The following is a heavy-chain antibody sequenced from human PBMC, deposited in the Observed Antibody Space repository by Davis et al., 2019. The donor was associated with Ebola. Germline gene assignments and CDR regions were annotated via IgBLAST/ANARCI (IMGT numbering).Heavy chain of an antibody. D-gene: IGHD2-15*01. V-gene: IGHV3-48*02. Sequence: PGGSLRLSCAASGFTFSTYSMNWVRQAPGKGLEWVSYISSNSGTIYHADSVKGRFTISRDNAKNSLYLEMSSLRDEDTAVYYCARGTYWAEDIVVVVAATWPNWFDPWGQGTLVTVSS. CDR3: ARGTYWAEDIVVVVAATWPNWFDP. CDR2: ISSNSGTI. CDR1: GFTFSTYS. J-gene: IGHJ5*02.